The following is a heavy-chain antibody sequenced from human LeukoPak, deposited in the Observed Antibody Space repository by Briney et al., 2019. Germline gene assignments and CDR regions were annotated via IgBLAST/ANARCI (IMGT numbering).Heavy chain of an antibody. CDR1: GYSISSGYY. CDR2: IYHSGST. D-gene: IGHD1-1*01. V-gene: IGHV4-38-2*01. CDR3: ARRYAGGYFDY. J-gene: IGHJ4*02. Sequence: SETLSLTCAVSGYSISSGYYWGWIRQPPGKGLEWIGIIYHSGSTYYNPSLKSRVTISVDTSKNQFSLKLSSVTAADTAVYYCARRYAGGYFDYWGQGTLVTVSS.